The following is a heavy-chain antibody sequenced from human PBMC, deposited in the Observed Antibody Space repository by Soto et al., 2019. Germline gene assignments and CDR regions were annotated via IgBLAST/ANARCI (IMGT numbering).Heavy chain of an antibody. D-gene: IGHD3-16*01. CDR1: GGSISSSSYY. CDR3: ARRGGGDGYNRDYRGWFDP. Sequence: QLQLQESGPGLVKPSETLSLTCTVSGGSISSSSYYWGWIRQPPGKGLEWIGSIYYSGSTYYNPSLKSRVTISVDTSKNQFSLKLSSVTAADTAVYYCARRGGGDGYNRDYRGWFDPWGQGTLVTVSS. V-gene: IGHV4-39*01. J-gene: IGHJ5*02. CDR2: IYYSGST.